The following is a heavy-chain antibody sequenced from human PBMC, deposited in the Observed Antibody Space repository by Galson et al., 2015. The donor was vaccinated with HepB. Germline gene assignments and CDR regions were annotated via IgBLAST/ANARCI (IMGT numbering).Heavy chain of an antibody. CDR2: ISNGGNNT. CDR3: AKGTVFDWLLKFEY. D-gene: IGHD3-9*01. Sequence: SLRLSCAAPGFTFRTFAMSWVRHTPGKGLECVSVISNGGNNTYYADSVKGRFTISRDNSKNTLSLQMNSLRAEDTAVYYCAKGTVFDWLLKFEYWGQGALVTVSS. V-gene: IGHV3-23*03. J-gene: IGHJ4*02. CDR1: GFTFRTFA.